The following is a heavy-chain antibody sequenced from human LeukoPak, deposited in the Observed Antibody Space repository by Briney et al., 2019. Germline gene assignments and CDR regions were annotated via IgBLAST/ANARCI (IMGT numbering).Heavy chain of an antibody. Sequence: ASVKVSCKASGYTFTSYYMHWVRQAPGQGLEWMGIINPSGGSTLYAQKFQGRVTMTRDMSTTTDYMELSSLRSEDTAVYYCARGGTEIVGTMVPNWFDPWGQGSLVTVSS. V-gene: IGHV1-46*01. CDR1: GYTFTSYY. D-gene: IGHD3-10*01. J-gene: IGHJ5*02. CDR3: ARGGTEIVGTMVPNWFDP. CDR2: INPSGGST.